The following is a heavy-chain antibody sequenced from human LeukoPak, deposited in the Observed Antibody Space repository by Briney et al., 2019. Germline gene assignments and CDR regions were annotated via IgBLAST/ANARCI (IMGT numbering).Heavy chain of an antibody. CDR2: ISYDGSNK. V-gene: IGHV3-30-3*01. Sequence: TGGSVRLSCAASGFTFSSYAMHWVRQAPGKGLEWVAVISYDGSNKYYADSVKGRFTISRDNYKNTLYLQMNSLRAEDTAVYYCARGSYVVGATTFSYWGQGTLVTVSS. CDR3: ARGSYVVGATTFSY. CDR1: GFTFSSYA. J-gene: IGHJ4*02. D-gene: IGHD1-26*01.